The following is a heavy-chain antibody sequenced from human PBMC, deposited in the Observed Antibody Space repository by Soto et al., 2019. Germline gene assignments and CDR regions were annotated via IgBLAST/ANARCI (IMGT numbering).Heavy chain of an antibody. CDR1: GYTFTGYY. V-gene: IGHV1-2*02. D-gene: IGHD3-10*01. J-gene: IGHJ6*02. Sequence: ASVKVSCKASGYTFTGYYMRWVRQAPGQGLEWMGWINPNSGGTNYAQKFQGRVTMTRDTSISTAYMELSRLRSDDTAVYYCARGSWVRGAPDYYYYGMDVWGQGTTVTVSS. CDR3: ARGSWVRGAPDYYYYGMDV. CDR2: INPNSGGT.